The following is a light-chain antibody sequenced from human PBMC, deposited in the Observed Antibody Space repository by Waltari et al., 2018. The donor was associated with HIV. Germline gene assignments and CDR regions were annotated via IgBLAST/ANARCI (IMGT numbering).Light chain of an antibody. CDR1: NSDIRTSRF. CDR2: EVT. J-gene: IGLJ1*01. CDR3: TSSTGSNTLGV. V-gene: IGLV2-8*01. Sequence: QSALTQPPSASGSPGQSVTISCTGTNSDIRTSRFISWYQHHPGKAPKLIIYEVTKRPSGVPDRFSASKSGNTASLTVSGLQPEDEADYYCTSSTGSNTLGVFGSGTTVTVL.